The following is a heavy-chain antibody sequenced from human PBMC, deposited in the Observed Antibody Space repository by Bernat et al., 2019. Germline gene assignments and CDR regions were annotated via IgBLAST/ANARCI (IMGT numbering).Heavy chain of an antibody. V-gene: IGHV3-66*03. D-gene: IGHD6-19*01. CDR2: IYSGGST. J-gene: IGHJ6*02. CDR3: ARDRYSSGWYGTDYYYYGMDV. Sequence: EVQLVESGGGLIQPGGSLRLSCAVSGFTVSSNYMNWVRQAPGKGLEWVSVIYSGGSTYYADSVKGRFTISRDDFKNTLYLEMNSLRVEDTAVYYCARDRYSSGWYGTDYYYYGMDVWGQGTTVTVSS. CDR1: GFTVSSNY.